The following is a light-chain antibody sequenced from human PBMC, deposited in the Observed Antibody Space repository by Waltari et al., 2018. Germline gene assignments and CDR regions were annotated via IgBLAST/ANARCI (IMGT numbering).Light chain of an antibody. CDR3: ATWDESLKGRV. V-gene: IGLV1-44*01. J-gene: IGLJ3*02. CDR2: SNT. Sequence: QSVLTQPPSASGTPGQRVTISCSGSRSNIGRSTLDWYQHLPGTAPKRRIYSNTRRPSGFPYRFAHSKSGTAASLAIRGLQSEDEADYYCATWDESLKGRVFGGGTKLTVL. CDR1: RSNIGRST.